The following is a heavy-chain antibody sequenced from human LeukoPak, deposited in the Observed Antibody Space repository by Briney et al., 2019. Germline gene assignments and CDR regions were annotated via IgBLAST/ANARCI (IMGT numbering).Heavy chain of an antibody. CDR3: AKDRRGRVRGPKHYYYGMDV. CDR2: ISFEGSNK. V-gene: IGHV3-30*18. Sequence: PGGSLRLSCAASGFTFSSYGMHWVRQAPGKGLEWVATISFEGSNKYYADSVKGRFTISRDNSKNTLYLQMNSLRAEDTAVFYCAKDRRGRVRGPKHYYYGMDVWGQGTTVTVSS. CDR1: GFTFSSYG. D-gene: IGHD3-10*01. J-gene: IGHJ6*02.